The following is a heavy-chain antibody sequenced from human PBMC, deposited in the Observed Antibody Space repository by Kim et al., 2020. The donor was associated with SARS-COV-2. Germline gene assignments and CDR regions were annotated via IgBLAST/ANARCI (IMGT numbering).Heavy chain of an antibody. CDR1: GYTFTSYG. CDR2: ISAYNGNT. J-gene: IGHJ4*02. V-gene: IGHV1-18*01. Sequence: ASVKVSCKASGYTFTSYGISWVRQAPGQGLEWMGLISAYNGNTNYAQKLQGRVTMTTDTSTSTAYMELRSLRSDDTAVYYCARGGIYCSSTSCYGGATVDYWGQGTLVTVSS. CDR3: ARGGIYCSSTSCYGGATVDY. D-gene: IGHD2-2*01.